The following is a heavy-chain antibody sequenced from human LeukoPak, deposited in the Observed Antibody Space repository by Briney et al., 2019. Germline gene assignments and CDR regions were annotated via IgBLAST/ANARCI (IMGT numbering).Heavy chain of an antibody. Sequence: PGGSPRLSCAASGFTFSSYGMHWARQAPGKGLEWVAVIWYDGSNKYYADSVKGRFTISRDNSKNTLYLQMNSLRAEDTAVYYCARKISCGGDCYSLDYWGQGTLVTVSS. CDR2: IWYDGSNK. CDR1: GFTFSSYG. V-gene: IGHV3-33*01. D-gene: IGHD2-21*01. J-gene: IGHJ4*02. CDR3: ARKISCGGDCYSLDY.